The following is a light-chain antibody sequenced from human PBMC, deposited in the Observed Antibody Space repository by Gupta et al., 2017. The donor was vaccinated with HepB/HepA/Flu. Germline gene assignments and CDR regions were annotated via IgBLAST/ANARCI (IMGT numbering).Light chain of an antibody. CDR1: SSDIGAYNY. Sequence: QSALTQAASVSGSPGQSITISCTGTSSDIGAYNYVSWYQQHPDKAPKLIFYDVSSRPSGVSNRFSGSKSGNTASLIIPGLQAEDEADYYCCSYTSSSTLVFGGGTKLTVL. J-gene: IGLJ3*02. CDR2: DVS. V-gene: IGLV2-14*03. CDR3: CSYTSSSTLV.